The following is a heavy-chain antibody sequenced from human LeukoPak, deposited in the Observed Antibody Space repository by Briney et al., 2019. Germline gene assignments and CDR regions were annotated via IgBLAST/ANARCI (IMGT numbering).Heavy chain of an antibody. CDR2: ISASGSST. J-gene: IGHJ4*02. D-gene: IGHD5-24*01. V-gene: IGHV3-23*01. CDR3: AKGGDGYNYYFDY. Sequence: TGGSLRLSCAASGFTFSSSAMSWVRQVPGKGLEWVSGISASGSSTSYADSVRGRFTISRDNSKNTLYLQMNSLRAEDTAVYYCAKGGDGYNYYFDYWGQETLVTVSS. CDR1: GFTFSSSA.